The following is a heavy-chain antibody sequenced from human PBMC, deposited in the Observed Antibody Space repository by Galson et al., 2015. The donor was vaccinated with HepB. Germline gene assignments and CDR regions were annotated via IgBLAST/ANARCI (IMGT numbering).Heavy chain of an antibody. D-gene: IGHD3-22*01. Sequence: SLRLSCAASGFIFNDYGMHWVRQAPGKGLEWVAVISYDGSKEFYANSVKGRFTISRDKSKNTLDLQMNSLRGEDTAVYYCAKDPETYHYDRTGYYYYYGMDVWGQGTTVTVSS. V-gene: IGHV3-30*18. CDR3: AKDPETYHYDRTGYYYYYGMDV. CDR1: GFIFNDYG. CDR2: ISYDGSKE. J-gene: IGHJ6*02.